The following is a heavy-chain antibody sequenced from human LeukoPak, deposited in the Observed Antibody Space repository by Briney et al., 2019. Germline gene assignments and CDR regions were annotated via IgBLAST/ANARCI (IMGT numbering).Heavy chain of an antibody. CDR3: ANDGGGVRGVIGFDY. V-gene: IGHV3-30*18. D-gene: IGHD3-10*01. CDR1: GFTFSSYG. CDR2: ISYDGSNK. J-gene: IGHJ4*02. Sequence: GGSLRLSCAASGFTFSSYGMHWGRPAPGKGPERVAVISYDGSNKYYADSVKGRFTNPRDNSKNTLYLQMNSLRGEDTAVYYCANDGGGVRGVIGFDYWGQGTLVTVSS.